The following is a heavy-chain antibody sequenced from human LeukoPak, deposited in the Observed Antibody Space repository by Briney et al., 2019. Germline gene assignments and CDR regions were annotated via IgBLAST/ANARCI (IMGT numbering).Heavy chain of an antibody. Sequence: GGSLRLSCAASGFTFSSYGMHWVRQAPGKGLEWVAVIWYDGSNKYYADSVKGRFTISRDNSKNTLFLQMNTVRAEDTAVYYCAKSKVGTDSFDYWGQGTLVTVSS. CDR3: AKSKVGTDSFDY. CDR1: GFTFSSYG. V-gene: IGHV3-33*06. D-gene: IGHD1-26*01. CDR2: IWYDGSNK. J-gene: IGHJ4*02.